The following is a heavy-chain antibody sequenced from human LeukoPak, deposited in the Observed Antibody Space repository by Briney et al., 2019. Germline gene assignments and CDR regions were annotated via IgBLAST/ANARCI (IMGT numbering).Heavy chain of an antibody. V-gene: IGHV4-39*07. D-gene: IGHD3-9*01. CDR3: AGDTYYDILTGYYSYYYYMDV. CDR2: IYYSGST. Sequence: PSETLSLTCTVSGGSISSSSYYWGWIRQPPGKGLEWIGSIYYSGSTYYNPSLKSRVTISVDTSKNQFSLKLSSVTAADTAVYYCAGDTYYDILTGYYSYYYYMDVWGKGTTVTVSS. J-gene: IGHJ6*03. CDR1: GGSISSSSYY.